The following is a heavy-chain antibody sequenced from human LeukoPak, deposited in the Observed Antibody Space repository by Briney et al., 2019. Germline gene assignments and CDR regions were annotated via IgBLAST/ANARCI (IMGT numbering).Heavy chain of an antibody. CDR2: ISGSGGST. Sequence: WGSLRLSCAASGFTFSSYAMSWVRQAPGKGLEWVSAISGSGGSTYYADSVKGRFTISRDNSKNTLYLQMNSLRAEDTAVYYCAMGYCSSTSCYTGDYWGQGTLVTVSS. CDR1: GFTFSSYA. V-gene: IGHV3-23*01. J-gene: IGHJ4*02. CDR3: AMGYCSSTSCYTGDY. D-gene: IGHD2-2*02.